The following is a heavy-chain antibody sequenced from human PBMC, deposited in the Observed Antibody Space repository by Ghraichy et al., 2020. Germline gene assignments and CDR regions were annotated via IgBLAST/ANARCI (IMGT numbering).Heavy chain of an antibody. Sequence: SETLSLTCTVSGGSISSYYWSWIRQPAGKGLEWIGRIYTSGSTNYNPSLKSRVTMSVDTSKNQFSLKLSSVTAADTAVYYCARAMGYDEYSSSSDAFDIWGQGTMVTVSS. D-gene: IGHD6-6*01. CDR2: IYTSGST. CDR3: ARAMGYDEYSSSSDAFDI. CDR1: GGSISSYY. J-gene: IGHJ3*02. V-gene: IGHV4-4*07.